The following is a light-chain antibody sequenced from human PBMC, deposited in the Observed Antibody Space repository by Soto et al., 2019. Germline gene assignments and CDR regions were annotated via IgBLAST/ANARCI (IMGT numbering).Light chain of an antibody. CDR2: WAA. CDR3: QQYYSTPPFT. V-gene: IGKV4-1*01. Sequence: DIVMTQSPDSLAVSLGETATINCKSSQSVLYSSNNKNYLAWYQQKPGQPPKLLIYWAATRESGVPDRYSGSGSGTDFTLTISSLQAEDVAVYSCQQYYSTPPFTFGPGTKVEIK. CDR1: QSVLYSSNNKNY. J-gene: IGKJ3*01.